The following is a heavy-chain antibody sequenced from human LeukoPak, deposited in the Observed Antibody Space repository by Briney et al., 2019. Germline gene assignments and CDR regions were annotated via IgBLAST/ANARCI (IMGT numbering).Heavy chain of an antibody. CDR3: ARDAKWSSGSYYYGY. CDR1: GYTFTSYG. V-gene: IGHV1-18*04. CDR2: ISAYNGNT. J-gene: IGHJ4*02. D-gene: IGHD3-10*01. Sequence: ASVTVSCKASGYTFTSYGISWVRQAPGQGLEWTGWISAYNGNTNYAQKIQGRVTMTTDTSTSTAYMELRSLRSDDTAVYYCARDAKWSSGSYYYGYWGQGTLVTVSS.